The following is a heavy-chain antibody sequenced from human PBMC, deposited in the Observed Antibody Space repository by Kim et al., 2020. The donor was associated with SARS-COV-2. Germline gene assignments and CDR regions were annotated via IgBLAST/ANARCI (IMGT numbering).Heavy chain of an antibody. CDR1: GYSISSAHY. V-gene: IGHV4-38-2*01. J-gene: IGHJ4*02. D-gene: IGHD5-12*01. Sequence: SETLSLTCAVSGYSISSAHYWGWIRQTPGKGLEWIGNIYHSGDTFSNPSLKSRVTISLDTSKNQFSLTLSSVTAADTAVYYCARLVATIRDNYFDYWGQGTLVTVSS. CDR3: ARLVATIRDNYFDY. CDR2: IYHSGDT.